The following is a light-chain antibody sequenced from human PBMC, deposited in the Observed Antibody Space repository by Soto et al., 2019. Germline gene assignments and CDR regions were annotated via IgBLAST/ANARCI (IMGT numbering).Light chain of an antibody. J-gene: IGKJ1*01. V-gene: IGKV1-39*01. CDR1: QSIGKY. CDR3: QHSYNSLPWT. Sequence: DIQMTQSPSSLSASVGDRVTITCRASQSIGKYLNWYQQKPGKAPRLLINAASSLQSGVPSRFSGSGSGAGFTLTISNMQPEDFATYYCQHSYNSLPWTFGPGTTVDIK. CDR2: AAS.